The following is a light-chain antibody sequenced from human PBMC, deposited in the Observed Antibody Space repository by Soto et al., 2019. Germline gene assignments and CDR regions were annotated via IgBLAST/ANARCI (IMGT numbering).Light chain of an antibody. CDR3: QTWDTGARVV. Sequence: QAVVTQSPSASASLGASVKLTCTLSSGHSSYAIAWHQQQPEKGPRYLMKLSSDGSHSKGDGIPDRFSGSSSGAERYLTISSLQSEDEADYYCQTWDTGARVVFGGGTKATVL. V-gene: IGLV4-69*01. J-gene: IGLJ2*01. CDR1: SGHSSYA. CDR2: LSSDGSH.